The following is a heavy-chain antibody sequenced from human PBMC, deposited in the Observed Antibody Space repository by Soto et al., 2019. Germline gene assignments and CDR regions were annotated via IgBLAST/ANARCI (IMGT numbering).Heavy chain of an antibody. J-gene: IGHJ3*01. CDR1: GFVVTDYY. D-gene: IGHD3-3*01. CDR2: FLIGGDT. V-gene: IGHV3-53*01. CDR3: AREPLWSGPLPLDAFDL. Sequence: TGGSLRLSCAASGFVVTDYYMSWVRQAPGKGLEWVAVFLIGGDTHYGESVKGRFTISRDNSKNTLHLQMNSLRAEDTAVYYCAREPLWSGPLPLDAFDLWGQGTMVTVSS.